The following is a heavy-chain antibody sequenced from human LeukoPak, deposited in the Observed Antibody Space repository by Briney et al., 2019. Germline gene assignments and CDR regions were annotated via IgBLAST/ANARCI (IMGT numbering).Heavy chain of an antibody. Sequence: ASVKVSCKASGYMFTGYYMHWVRQAPGQGLEWMGWINPNSGGTYFAQKFQGRVTMTRDTSISTAYMELSRLRSDDTAVYYCARVEKSYSGSFDYWGQGTLVTVSS. CDR1: GYMFTGYY. CDR3: ARVEKSYSGSFDY. J-gene: IGHJ4*02. D-gene: IGHD1-26*01. CDR2: INPNSGGT. V-gene: IGHV1-2*02.